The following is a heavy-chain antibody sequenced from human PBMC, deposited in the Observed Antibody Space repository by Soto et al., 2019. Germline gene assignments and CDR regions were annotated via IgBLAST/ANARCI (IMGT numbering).Heavy chain of an antibody. D-gene: IGHD2-8*01. Sequence: SVKVSCKASGYTFTSYYMHWVRQAPGQGLEWMGGIIPIFGTANYAQKFQGRVTITADESTSTAYMELSSLRSEDTAVYYCARDQGYCTNGVCRTFDYWGQGTLVTVSS. V-gene: IGHV1-69*13. CDR3: ARDQGYCTNGVCRTFDY. J-gene: IGHJ4*02. CDR1: GYTFTSYY. CDR2: IIPIFGTA.